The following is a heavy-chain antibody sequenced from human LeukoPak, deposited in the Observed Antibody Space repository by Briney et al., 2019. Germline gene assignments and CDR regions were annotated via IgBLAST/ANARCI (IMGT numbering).Heavy chain of an antibody. Sequence: GSLRLSCVASGFTFSNYWMSWVRQAPGKGLEWVAYIKQDGSEKYYGDSVKGRFTISRDNARNSLFLQMNSLRAEDTAMYYCARVRGDYGGAADYWGQGTLLVTVSS. V-gene: IGHV3-7*01. CDR1: GFTFSNYW. CDR3: ARVRGDYGGAADY. J-gene: IGHJ4*02. D-gene: IGHD4-23*01. CDR2: IKQDGSEK.